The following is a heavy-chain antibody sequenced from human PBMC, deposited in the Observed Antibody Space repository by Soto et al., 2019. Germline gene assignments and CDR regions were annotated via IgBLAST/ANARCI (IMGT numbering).Heavy chain of an antibody. CDR1: GYTFTTFG. V-gene: IGHV1-18*01. CDR3: ARGLTYGDFDY. CDR2: LTAYDSKR. J-gene: IGHJ4*02. D-gene: IGHD4-17*01. Sequence: QVPMVQSGVEVRKTGASVRVSCKTSGYTFTTFGIHWVRQAPGQGLEWMGCLTAYDSKRNFAQKFQDRLTMTMDITTSTGYMELSGLRSDDTAVYFCARGLTYGDFDYWGRGTQVAVSS.